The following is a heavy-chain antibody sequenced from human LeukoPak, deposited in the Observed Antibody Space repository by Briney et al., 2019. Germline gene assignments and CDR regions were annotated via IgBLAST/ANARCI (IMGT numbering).Heavy chain of an antibody. D-gene: IGHD3-22*01. CDR3: ARVPFYDGSGSYYFDY. Sequence: SETLSLTCSVSGGSMNSYYWSWIRQSPGKGLEWIGYIYYSGSTNYNPSLKSRVTISVDTSKNQFSLKLSAVTAADTAVYYCARVPFYDGSGSYYFDYWGQGTLVTVSS. V-gene: IGHV4-59*08. J-gene: IGHJ4*02. CDR1: GGSMNSYY. CDR2: IYYSGST.